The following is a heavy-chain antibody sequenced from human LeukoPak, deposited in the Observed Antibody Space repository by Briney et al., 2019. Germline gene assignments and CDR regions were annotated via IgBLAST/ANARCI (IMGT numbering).Heavy chain of an antibody. Sequence: SETLSLTCTVYGGSFGGYYWSWIRQPPGKGLEWIGEINHRGGTNYNPSLKSRVTMSVDTSKNQFSLKLSSVTAADTAVYYCAREVLLAAAGRWFDPWGQGTLVTVSS. CDR2: INHRGGT. D-gene: IGHD6-13*01. CDR1: GGSFGGYY. V-gene: IGHV4-34*10. CDR3: AREVLLAAAGRWFDP. J-gene: IGHJ5*02.